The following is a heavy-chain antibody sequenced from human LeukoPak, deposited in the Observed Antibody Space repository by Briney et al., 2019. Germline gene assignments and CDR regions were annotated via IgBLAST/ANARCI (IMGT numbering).Heavy chain of an antibody. CDR3: ARAYYDILTGYYGGAYYFDY. Sequence: AGESLKISCKGSGYSFTSYWIGWVRQMPGKGLEWMGIIYPGDSDTRYSPSFQGQVTISADKSISTAYLQWSSLKASDTAMYYCARAYYDILTGYYGGAYYFDYWGQGTLVTVSS. J-gene: IGHJ4*02. CDR1: GYSFTSYW. D-gene: IGHD3-9*01. V-gene: IGHV5-51*01. CDR2: IYPGDSDT.